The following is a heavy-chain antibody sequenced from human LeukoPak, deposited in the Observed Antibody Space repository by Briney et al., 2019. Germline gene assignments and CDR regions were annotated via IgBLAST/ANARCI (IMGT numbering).Heavy chain of an antibody. J-gene: IGHJ4*02. V-gene: IGHV1-69*06. CDR2: IIPIFGTA. D-gene: IGHD3-22*01. Sequence: ASVKVSCKASGGTFSSYAISWVRQAPGQGLEWMGGIIPIFGTANYAQKFQGRVTITADKSTSTAYMELSSLRSEDTAVYYCARAFFDSSGVIEYFDYWGQGTLVTVSS. CDR3: ARAFFDSSGVIEYFDY. CDR1: GGTFSSYA.